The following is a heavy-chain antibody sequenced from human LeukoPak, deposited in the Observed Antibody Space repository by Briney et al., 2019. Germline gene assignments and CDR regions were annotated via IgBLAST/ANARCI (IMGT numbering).Heavy chain of an antibody. CDR1: GFTFSSYA. D-gene: IGHD3-22*01. CDR2: FSVSDKTT. CDR3: ARGYYYDSSGYTLSSYDAFDI. J-gene: IGHJ3*02. V-gene: IGHV3-23*01. Sequence: GGSLRLSCAASGFTFSSYAMSWVRQAPGKGLEWVSGFSVSDKTTYYADSVKGRFTISRDNAKNSLYLQMNSLRAEDTAVYYCARGYYYDSSGYTLSSYDAFDIWGQGTMVTVSS.